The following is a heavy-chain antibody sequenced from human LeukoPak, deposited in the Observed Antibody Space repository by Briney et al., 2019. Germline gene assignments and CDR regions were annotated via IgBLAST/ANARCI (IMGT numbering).Heavy chain of an antibody. Sequence: GGSLRLSCEASGFTFSSYSMNWVRQAPGKGLEWVSYISSSSSTIYYADSVKGRFTISRDNAKNSLYLQMNSLRAEDTAVYYCARGPYYYYYMDVWGKGTTVTVSS. V-gene: IGHV3-48*01. CDR1: GFTFSSYS. J-gene: IGHJ6*03. CDR2: ISSSSSTI. CDR3: ARGPYYYYYMDV.